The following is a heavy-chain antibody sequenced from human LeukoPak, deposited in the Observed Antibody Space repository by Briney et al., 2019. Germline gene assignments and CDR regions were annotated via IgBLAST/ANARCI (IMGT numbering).Heavy chain of an antibody. D-gene: IGHD6-13*01. CDR1: GFTFSSYA. V-gene: IGHV3-23*01. CDR3: AKVGDSSSWYFSGYFDY. J-gene: IGHJ4*02. CDR2: ISGSGGST. Sequence: AGGSLRLSCAASGFTFSSYAMSWVRQAPGKGLEWVSAISGSGGSTYYADSVKGRFTISRDNSKNTLYLHMNSLRAEDTAVYYCAKVGDSSSWYFSGYFDYWGQGTLVTVSS.